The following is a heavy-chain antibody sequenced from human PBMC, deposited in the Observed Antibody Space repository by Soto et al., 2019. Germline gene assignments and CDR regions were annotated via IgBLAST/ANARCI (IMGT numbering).Heavy chain of an antibody. CDR2: IYYSGST. CDR1: GGSISSYY. CDR3: ARGGTLWNPGY. J-gene: IGHJ4*02. Sequence: SETLSLTCTVSGGSISSYYWSWIRQPPGKGLELVGYIYYSGSTNYNPSLKSRVTISVDTSKNQVSLKLSSVTAADTAVYYCARGGTLWNPGYWGQGTLVTVSS. V-gene: IGHV4-59*08. D-gene: IGHD1-1*01.